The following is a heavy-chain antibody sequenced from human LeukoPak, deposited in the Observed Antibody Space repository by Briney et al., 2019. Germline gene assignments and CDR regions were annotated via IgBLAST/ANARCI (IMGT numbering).Heavy chain of an antibody. V-gene: IGHV1-18*01. J-gene: IGHJ4*02. CDR2: ISAYNGNT. CDR3: ARDGGYSYGHGHDY. CDR1: GYTCTSYG. Sequence: ASVKVSCKASGYTCTSYGISWVRQAPGQGLVWMGWISAYNGNTNYAQKHQGRVTMTTDTSTSTAYMELRSLRSDDTAVYYCARDGGYSYGHGHDYWGQGTLVTVSS. D-gene: IGHD5-18*01.